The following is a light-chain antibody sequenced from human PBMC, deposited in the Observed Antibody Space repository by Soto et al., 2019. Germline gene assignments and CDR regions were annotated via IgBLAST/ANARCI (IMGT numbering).Light chain of an antibody. V-gene: IGKV1-5*01. CDR1: QSISNW. Sequence: DIQMTQSPSTLSASVGDRVTITYRASQSISNWLAWYQQKPGKAPKLLIYDASNLESGVPLRFSGSGSGTEFTLTISSLQPDDFATYYCQQYSTYSWTFGQGTKVEIK. J-gene: IGKJ1*01. CDR3: QQYSTYSWT. CDR2: DAS.